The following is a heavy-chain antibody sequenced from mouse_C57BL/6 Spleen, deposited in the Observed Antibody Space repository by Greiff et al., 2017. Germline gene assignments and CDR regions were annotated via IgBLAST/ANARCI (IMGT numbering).Heavy chain of an antibody. CDR1: GYTFTSYW. CDR2: IHPNSGST. J-gene: IGHJ4*01. V-gene: IGHV1-64*01. Sequence: QVQLQQPGAELVKPGASVKLSCKASGYTFTSYWMHWVKQRPGQGLEWIGMIHPNSGSTNYNAKFKSKATLTVDKSSSTAYMQLSSLTSEDSAVYYCARSDGYLPHYYAMDYWGQGTSVTVSS. D-gene: IGHD2-3*01. CDR3: ARSDGYLPHYYAMDY.